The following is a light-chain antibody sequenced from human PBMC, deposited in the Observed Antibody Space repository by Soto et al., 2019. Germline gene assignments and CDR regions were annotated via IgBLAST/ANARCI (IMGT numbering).Light chain of an antibody. CDR3: QQYNSWPPTT. J-gene: IGKJ5*01. V-gene: IGKV3-15*01. Sequence: IVMAQSPATVSVSPWERATLFCRASQSISSNLAWYQQKPGQAPRLLIYGASTRATGIPARFSGSGSGTEFTLTISSLQSEDFAVYYCQQYNSWPPTTFGQGTRLEIK. CDR1: QSISSN. CDR2: GAS.